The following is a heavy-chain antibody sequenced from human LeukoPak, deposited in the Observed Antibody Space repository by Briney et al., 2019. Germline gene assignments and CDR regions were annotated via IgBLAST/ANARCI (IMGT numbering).Heavy chain of an antibody. D-gene: IGHD3-16*02. J-gene: IGHJ4*02. CDR2: IYYSGST. CDR3: AREGGVWESYRYTVIDY. CDR1: GGSIISSSHY. V-gene: IGHV4-39*02. Sequence: SETLSLTCTVSGGSIISSSHYWGWIRQPPGKGLEWIGSIYYSGSTYYNPSLKSRVTISVDTSKNQFSLKLSSVTAADTAVYFCAREGGVWESYRYTVIDYWGQGTLVTVSS.